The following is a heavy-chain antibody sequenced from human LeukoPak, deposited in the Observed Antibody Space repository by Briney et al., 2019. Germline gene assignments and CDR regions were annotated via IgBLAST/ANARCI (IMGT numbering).Heavy chain of an antibody. D-gene: IGHD4-17*01. J-gene: IGHJ4*02. V-gene: IGHV3-30*04. CDR3: TRNAYRDYSFDY. CDR1: GFTFSRNT. CDR2: ISYDGRNE. Sequence: GGSLRLSCAASGFTFSRNTMHWVRQAPGKGLEWVAAISYDGRNEHYADSVKGRHTISRDNSKNTLYLELNSLRVEDTAVYYCTRNAYRDYSFDYWGQGTLVTVSS.